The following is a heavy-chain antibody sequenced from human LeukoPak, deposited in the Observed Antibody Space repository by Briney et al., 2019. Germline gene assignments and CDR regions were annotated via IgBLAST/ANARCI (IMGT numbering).Heavy chain of an antibody. CDR1: GGAFSSYA. V-gene: IGHV1-69*06. D-gene: IGHD5-18*01. CDR2: IIPIFGTA. J-gene: IGHJ4*02. CDR3: ARGLVRGYSYGLVSFDY. Sequence: SAKVSCKASGGAFSSYAISWVRQAPGQGLEWMGGIIPIFGTANYAQKFQGRVTITADKSTSTAYMELSSLRSEDTAVYYCARGLVRGYSYGLVSFDYWGQGTLVTVSS.